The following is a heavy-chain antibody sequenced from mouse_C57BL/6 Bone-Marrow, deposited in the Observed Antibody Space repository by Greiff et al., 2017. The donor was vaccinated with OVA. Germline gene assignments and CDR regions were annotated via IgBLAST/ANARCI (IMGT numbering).Heavy chain of an antibody. CDR3: TREAYYFDY. CDR2: ISSGGDYI. J-gene: IGHJ2*01. V-gene: IGHV5-9-1*02. Sequence: EVKLEESGAGLVKPGGSLKLSCAASGFTFSSYAMSWVRQTPEKRLEWVAYISSGGDYIYYADTVKGRFTISRDNARNTLYLQMSSLKSEDTAMYYCTREAYYFDYWGQGTTLTVSS. CDR1: GFTFSSYA.